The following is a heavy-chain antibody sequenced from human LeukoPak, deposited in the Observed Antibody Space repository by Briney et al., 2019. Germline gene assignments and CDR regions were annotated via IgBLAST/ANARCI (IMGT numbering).Heavy chain of an antibody. CDR3: ARAFYYDSGSYYGHFDY. CDR1: KXTFVNYA. J-gene: IGHJ4*02. V-gene: IGHV3-23*01. D-gene: IGHD3-10*01. Sequence: PGGSLRLSCAASKXTFVNYAMSWVRQAPGKGLESVSTISGSGDATYYADSVKGRFTISRDNSKSTLYLQMNSLRAEDTALYCCARAFYYDSGSYYGHFDYWGRGTLVTVSS. CDR2: ISGSGDAT.